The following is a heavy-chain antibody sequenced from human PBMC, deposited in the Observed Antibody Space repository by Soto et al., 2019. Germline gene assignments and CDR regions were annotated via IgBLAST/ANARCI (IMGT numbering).Heavy chain of an antibody. CDR1: GGTFSSYA. CDR3: ARANSGYDSRRFDYYYGMDI. CDR2: IIPIFGTA. V-gene: IGHV1-69*13. Sequence: SVKVSCKASGGTFSSYAISWVRQAPGQGLEWMGGIIPIFGTANYAQKFQGRVTITADESTSTAYMELSSLRSEDTAVYYCARANSGYDSRRFDYYYGMDIWGQGTTVTVSS. D-gene: IGHD5-12*01. J-gene: IGHJ6*02.